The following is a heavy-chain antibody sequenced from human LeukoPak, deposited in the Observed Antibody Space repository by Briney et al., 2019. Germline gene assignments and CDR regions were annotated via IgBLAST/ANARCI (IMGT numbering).Heavy chain of an antibody. CDR2: IYYSGST. CDR1: GGSISSYY. V-gene: IGHV4-39*01. D-gene: IGHD2-2*01. J-gene: IGHJ4*02. CDR3: ARLGYYQLLPLDY. Sequence: SETLSLTCTVSGGSISSYYWGWIRQPPGKGLEWIGSIYYSGSTYYNPSLKSRVTISVDTSKNQFSLKLSSVTAADTAVYYCARLGYYQLLPLDYWGQGTLVTVSS.